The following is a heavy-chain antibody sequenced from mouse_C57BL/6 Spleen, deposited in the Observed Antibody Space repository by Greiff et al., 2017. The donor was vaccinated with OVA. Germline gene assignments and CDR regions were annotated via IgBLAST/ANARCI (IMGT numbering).Heavy chain of an antibody. CDR1: GFTFSDYY. V-gene: IGHV5-16*01. J-gene: IGHJ1*03. CDR2: INYDGSST. D-gene: IGHD1-1*01. CDR3: AREDLDYYGRYFDV. Sequence: EVQRVESEGGLVQPGSSMKLSCTASGFTFSDYYMAWVRQVPEKGLEWVANINYDGSSTYYLDSLKSRFIISRDNAKNILDLQMSSLKSEYTATYYCAREDLDYYGRYFDVWGTGTTVTVSS.